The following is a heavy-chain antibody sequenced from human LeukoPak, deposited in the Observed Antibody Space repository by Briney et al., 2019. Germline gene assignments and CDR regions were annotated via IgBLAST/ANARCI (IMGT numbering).Heavy chain of an antibody. V-gene: IGHV3-74*01. J-gene: IGHJ4*02. CDR2: IHDAGSHT. CDR3: ATAYPFSSASYWGH. D-gene: IGHD3-22*01. Sequence: GGSLRLSCAASGFTSGSFWMHWVRQVPGKGLVWVSRIHDAGSHTNYADSVKGRFTISRDNAKNTLYLQMNSLRVEDTGVYYCATAYPFSSASYWGHWGKGVLVTVSS. CDR1: GFTSGSFW.